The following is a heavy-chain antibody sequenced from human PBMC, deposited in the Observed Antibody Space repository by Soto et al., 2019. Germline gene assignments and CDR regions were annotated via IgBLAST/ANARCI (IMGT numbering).Heavy chain of an antibody. Sequence: SETLSLTCTVSGGSISSYYLSWIRQPPGKGLEWIGYIYYSGSTNYNPSLKSRVTISVDTSKNQFSLKLSSVTAADTAVYYCARVTLSGYSYGYRSFDPWGQGTLVTVYS. CDR2: IYYSGST. J-gene: IGHJ5*02. CDR1: GGSISSYY. CDR3: ARVTLSGYSYGYRSFDP. V-gene: IGHV4-59*01. D-gene: IGHD5-18*01.